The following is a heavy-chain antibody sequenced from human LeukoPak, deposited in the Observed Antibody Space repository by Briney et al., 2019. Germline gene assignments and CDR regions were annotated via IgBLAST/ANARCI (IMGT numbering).Heavy chain of an antibody. J-gene: IGHJ4*02. D-gene: IGHD2-2*01. CDR1: GFTFSSYG. CDR2: IWYDGSNK. V-gene: IGHV3-33*01. CDR3: AREAYCSSTSCYFVY. Sequence: PGRSLRLSCAASGFTFSSYGMHWVRQAPGKGLEGVAVIWYDGSNKYYADSVKGRFTISRDNSKNTLYLQMNSLRAEDTAVYYCAREAYCSSTSCYFVYWGQGTLVTVSS.